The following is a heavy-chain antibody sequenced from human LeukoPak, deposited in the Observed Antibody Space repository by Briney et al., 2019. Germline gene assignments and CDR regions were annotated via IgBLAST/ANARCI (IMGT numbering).Heavy chain of an antibody. D-gene: IGHD5-12*01. V-gene: IGHV4-34*01. J-gene: IGHJ4*02. CDR1: GGSFSGYY. CDR3: ARHARMVATIDY. Sequence: SETLSLTCAVYGGSFSGYYWSWIRQPPGKGLEWIGEINHSGSTNYNPSLKSRVTISVDTSKNQFSLKLSSVTAADTAVYYCARHARMVATIDYWGQGTLVTVSS. CDR2: INHSGST.